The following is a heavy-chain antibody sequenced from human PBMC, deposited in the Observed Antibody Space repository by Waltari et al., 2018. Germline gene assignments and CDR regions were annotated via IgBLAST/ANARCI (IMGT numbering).Heavy chain of an antibody. CDR3: ARMRVTILGVAAGLDY. Sequence: QVQLQQWGAGLLKPSETLSLSCAVYGGSFSGYYWSWIRQPPGKGLEWIGEINHSGSSNYNPAFKSRVTISVDTSKNQFSLKLSSVTAADTAVYYCARMRVTILGVAAGLDYWGQGTLVTVSS. D-gene: IGHD3-3*01. V-gene: IGHV4-34*01. J-gene: IGHJ4*02. CDR1: GGSFSGYY. CDR2: INHSGSS.